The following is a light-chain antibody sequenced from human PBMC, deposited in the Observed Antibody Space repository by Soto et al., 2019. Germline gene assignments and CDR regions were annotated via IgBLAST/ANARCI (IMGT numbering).Light chain of an antibody. CDR2: DVT. V-gene: IGLV2-11*01. Sequence: QSVLTQPRSLSGSPGQSVTISGTGTSSDVGAYNYVSWYRQHPGKAPKLIIYDVTKRPSGVPARFSGSKSGNTASLTISGLQADDEADYFCCSYAGSSTSFVFGGGTKVTVL. J-gene: IGLJ1*01. CDR3: CSYAGSSTSFV. CDR1: SSDVGAYNY.